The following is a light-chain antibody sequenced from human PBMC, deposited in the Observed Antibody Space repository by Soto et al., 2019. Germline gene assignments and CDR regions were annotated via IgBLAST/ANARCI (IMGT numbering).Light chain of an antibody. V-gene: IGKV1-5*01. CDR3: QHYNSYSEA. Sequence: IQMTQSPSTLSASVVDRVTITCLASQSISTWLAWYQQKPGKAPKLLIYDASSLESGVPSRFSGSGSGTEFTLTISSLQPDDFATYYCQHYNSYSEAFGQGTKVDIK. J-gene: IGKJ1*01. CDR1: QSISTW. CDR2: DAS.